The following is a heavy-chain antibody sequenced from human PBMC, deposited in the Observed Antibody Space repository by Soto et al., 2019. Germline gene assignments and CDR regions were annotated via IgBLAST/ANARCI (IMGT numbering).Heavy chain of an antibody. D-gene: IGHD4-17*01. J-gene: IGHJ6*02. CDR1: KFTFSNYG. V-gene: IGHV3-30*19. CDR2: VWYDGSNR. CDR3: ARASDRSTVTRGGMAV. Sequence: QVQLVESGGGVVQPGRSLRLSCAASKFTFSNYGMHWVRQPPGKGLEWVAVVWYDGSNRYYGDSVKGRFTISRDNSKNTLYLEMTSLRGEDTAVYYCARASDRSTVTRGGMAVWGQGTTVTVFS.